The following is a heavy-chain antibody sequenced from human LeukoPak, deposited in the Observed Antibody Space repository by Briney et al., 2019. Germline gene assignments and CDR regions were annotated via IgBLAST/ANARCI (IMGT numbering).Heavy chain of an antibody. J-gene: IGHJ4*02. CDR1: GYTFTGYY. CDR2: INPNSGGT. V-gene: IGHV1-2*02. Sequence: ASVKVSCKASGYTFTGYYMHWVRQAPGQGLEWMGWINPNSGGTNYAQKFQGRVTMTRDTSISTAYMELSRLRSDDTAVCYCARAGYSSGWYDYWGQGTLVTVSS. D-gene: IGHD6-19*01. CDR3: ARAGYSSGWYDY.